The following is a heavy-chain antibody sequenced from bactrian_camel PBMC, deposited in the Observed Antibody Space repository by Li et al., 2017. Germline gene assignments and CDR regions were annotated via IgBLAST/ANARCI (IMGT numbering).Heavy chain of an antibody. CDR1: GFTYSRYC. J-gene: IGHJ4*01. CDR2: LDSDGDT. CDR3: AAHLSRPTIFVPGAYTY. Sequence: VQLVESGGGSVRAGGSLRLSCVASGFTYSRYCMGWFRQAPGKEREGVAALDSDGDTYYTASVEGRFAISRDSAKNTLYLQMNSLKPEDTAMYYCAAHLSRPTIFVPGAYTYWGQGTQVTVS. D-gene: IGHD6*01. V-gene: IGHV3S6*01.